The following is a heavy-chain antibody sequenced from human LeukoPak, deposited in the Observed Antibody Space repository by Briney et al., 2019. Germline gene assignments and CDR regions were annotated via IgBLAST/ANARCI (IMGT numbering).Heavy chain of an antibody. J-gene: IGHJ3*02. Sequence: GGSLRLSCAASGFTVSSNYMSWVRQAPGKGLEWVSVIYSGGSTYYADSVKGRFAISRDNSKNTLYLQMNSLRAEDTAVYYCARDTSGIRDDAFDIWGQGTMVTVSS. CDR2: IYSGGST. D-gene: IGHD3-10*01. CDR1: GFTVSSNY. V-gene: IGHV3-66*02. CDR3: ARDTSGIRDDAFDI.